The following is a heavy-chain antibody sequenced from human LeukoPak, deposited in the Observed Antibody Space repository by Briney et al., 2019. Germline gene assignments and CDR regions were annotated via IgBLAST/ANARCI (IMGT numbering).Heavy chain of an antibody. V-gene: IGHV3-23*01. Sequence: GGSLRLSCAASGFTFSSYAMSWVRQAPGKGLEWVSTITSNGGSTFYADSVKGRFTVSRDNSKNTLYLQMNSLRAEDTAVYYCAKDYIRRAWDWGQGTLVPVSS. CDR1: GFTFSSYA. D-gene: IGHD1-14*01. CDR3: AKDYIRRAWD. CDR2: ITSNGGST. J-gene: IGHJ4*02.